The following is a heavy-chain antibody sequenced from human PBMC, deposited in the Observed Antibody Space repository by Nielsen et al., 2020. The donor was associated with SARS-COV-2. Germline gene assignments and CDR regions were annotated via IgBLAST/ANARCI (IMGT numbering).Heavy chain of an antibody. Sequence: GSLRLSCTVSGGSISSYYWSWIRQPPGKGLEWIGYIYYSGSTNYDPSLKSRVTISVDTSKNQFSLKLSSVTAADTAVYYCARGDGIAVAEPWFDPWGQGTLVTVSS. CDR3: ARGDGIAVAEPWFDP. CDR1: GGSISSYY. J-gene: IGHJ5*02. V-gene: IGHV4-59*01. CDR2: IYYSGST. D-gene: IGHD6-19*01.